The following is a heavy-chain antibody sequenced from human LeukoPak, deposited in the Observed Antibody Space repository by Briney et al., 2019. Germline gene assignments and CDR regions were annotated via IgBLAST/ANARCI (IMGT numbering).Heavy chain of an antibody. CDR1: GFTFSSYA. CDR3: ARDPDDYGGNRLPYYFDY. J-gene: IGHJ4*02. D-gene: IGHD4-23*01. V-gene: IGHV3-30-3*01. CDR2: ISYDGSNK. Sequence: GRSLRLSCAASGFTFSSYAMHWVRQAPGKGLEWVAVISYDGSNKYYADSVKGRFTISRDNSKNTLYLQMNSLRAEDTAVYYCARDPDDYGGNRLPYYFDYWGQGTLVTVSS.